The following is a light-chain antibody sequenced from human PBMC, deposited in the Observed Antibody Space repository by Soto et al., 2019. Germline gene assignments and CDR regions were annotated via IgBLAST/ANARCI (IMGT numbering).Light chain of an antibody. J-gene: IGKJ1*01. CDR2: DAS. Sequence: DSQMTQSPSTLSASVGDRVTSTCRASQSISSWLAWYQQKPGKAPKLLIYDASSLESGVPSRFSGSGSGTDFTLTISSLQPEDFATYYCLQDYNYPWTFGQGTKVDIK. CDR1: QSISSW. CDR3: LQDYNYPWT. V-gene: IGKV1-5*01.